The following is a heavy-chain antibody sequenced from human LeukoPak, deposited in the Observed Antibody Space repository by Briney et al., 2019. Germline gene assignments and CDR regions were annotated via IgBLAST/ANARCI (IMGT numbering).Heavy chain of an antibody. J-gene: IGHJ5*02. CDR2: INHSGST. V-gene: IGHV4-34*01. CDR3: ARSTPIGRGDYEDWFDP. D-gene: IGHD4-17*01. Sequence: SETLSLTCAVYGGSFSGYYWSWIRQPPGKGLEWIGEINHSGSTNYNPSLKSRVTISVDTSKNQFSLKLSSVTAADTAVYYCARSTPIGRGDYEDWFDPWGQGTLVTVSS. CDR1: GGSFSGYY.